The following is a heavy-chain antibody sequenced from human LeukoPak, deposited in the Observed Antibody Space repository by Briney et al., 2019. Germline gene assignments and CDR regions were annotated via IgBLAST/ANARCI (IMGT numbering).Heavy chain of an antibody. CDR3: ARDKRHSYGKYFDP. CDR1: GDTLSTYY. D-gene: IGHD5-18*01. CDR2: ISLGNT. J-gene: IGHJ4*02. V-gene: IGHV4-59*12. Sequence: SETLSLTFSLSGDTLSTYYWNWIRQTPGRGLEGIGHISLGNTEYNPSLKSRVTISVDTSKNEFYLRLTSVTAADTALYFCARDKRHSYGKYFDPWSQGTLVSVSS.